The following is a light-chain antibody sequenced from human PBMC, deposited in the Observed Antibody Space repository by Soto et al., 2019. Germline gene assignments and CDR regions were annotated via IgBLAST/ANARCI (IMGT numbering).Light chain of an antibody. J-gene: IGLJ1*01. CDR1: SSEVGGYNY. CDR3: SSYTSSSTLYV. Sequence: QSALTQPASVSGSPGQSITISCTGTSSEVGGYNYVSWYQQHPGIAPKLMIYDVSNRPSGVSNRFSGSKSGNTASLTISGLQAEDEADYYCSSYTSSSTLYVFGAGTKLTVL. V-gene: IGLV2-14*01. CDR2: DVS.